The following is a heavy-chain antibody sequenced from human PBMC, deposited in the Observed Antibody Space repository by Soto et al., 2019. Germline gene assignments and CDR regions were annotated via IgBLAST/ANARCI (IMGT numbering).Heavy chain of an antibody. V-gene: IGHV1-3*01. Sequence: GASVKVSCKASGYTFTSYAMHWVRQAPGQRLEWMGWINAGNGNTKYSQKFQGRVTMTTDTSASTSYMELRSLRSDDTAVYYFARSNGSGWWVSPDNWFDSWGQGTLVTVSS. CDR3: ARSNGSGWWVSPDNWFDS. CDR2: INAGNGNT. CDR1: GYTFTSYA. D-gene: IGHD6-19*01. J-gene: IGHJ5*01.